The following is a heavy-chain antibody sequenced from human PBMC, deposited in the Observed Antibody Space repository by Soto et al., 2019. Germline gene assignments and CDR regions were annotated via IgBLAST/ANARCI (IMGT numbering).Heavy chain of an antibody. CDR2: VSYDGSYR. CDR1: GFTFSTYA. J-gene: IGHJ4*02. CDR3: ARALDEGYFDWLSPYY. Sequence: GGSLRLSCAASGFTFSTYAMHWVRQAPGKGLEWVAVVSYDGSYRYYADSVKGRFTISRDYSKNTLYLQMNSLRAEDTAVYYCARALDEGYFDWLSPYYWGQGTLVTVSS. V-gene: IGHV3-30-3*01. D-gene: IGHD3-9*01.